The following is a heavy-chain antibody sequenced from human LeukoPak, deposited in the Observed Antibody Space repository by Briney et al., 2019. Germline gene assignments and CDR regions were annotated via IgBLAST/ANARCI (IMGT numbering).Heavy chain of an antibody. D-gene: IGHD3-16*01. CDR1: GFTFSSYW. Sequence: GGSLRLSCAASGFTFSSYWMSWVRLAPGKGLEWVANIKQDGSEKYYVDSVKGRFTISRDNAKNSLYLQMNSLRAEDTAVYYCAKAPRFGDHATEYYYYYMHVWGKGTTVTVSS. J-gene: IGHJ6*03. V-gene: IGHV3-7*03. CDR2: IKQDGSEK. CDR3: AKAPRFGDHATEYYYYYMHV.